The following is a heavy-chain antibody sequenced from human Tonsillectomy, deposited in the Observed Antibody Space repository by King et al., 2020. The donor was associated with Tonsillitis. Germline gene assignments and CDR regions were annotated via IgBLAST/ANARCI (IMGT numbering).Heavy chain of an antibody. J-gene: IGHJ4*02. D-gene: IGHD7-27*01. CDR3: ASELTGDRVFDY. Sequence: VQLQESGPGLVKPSETLSLTCSVSGYSISSGNYWSWIRQPPGKGLEWIGSIYHSGSTYSNTSLKSRVTISVDTSKNHFSLKLNSVTAADTAVYYCASELTGDRVFDYWGQGTLVTVSA. CDR1: GYSISSGNY. V-gene: IGHV4-38-2*02. CDR2: IYHSGST.